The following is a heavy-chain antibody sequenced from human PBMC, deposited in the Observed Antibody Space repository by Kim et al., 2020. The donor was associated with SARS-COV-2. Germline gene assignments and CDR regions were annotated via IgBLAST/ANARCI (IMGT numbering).Heavy chain of an antibody. V-gene: IGHV3-64*01. Sequence: GGSLRLSCAASGFTFSSYAMHWVRQAPGKGLEYVSAISSNGGSTYYANSVKGRFTISRDNSKNTLYLQMGSLRAEDMAVYYCARGPSTLPGYSYGYLFDPWGQGTLVTVSS. CDR2: ISSNGGST. CDR1: GFTFSSYA. J-gene: IGHJ5*02. D-gene: IGHD5-18*01. CDR3: ARGPSTLPGYSYGYLFDP.